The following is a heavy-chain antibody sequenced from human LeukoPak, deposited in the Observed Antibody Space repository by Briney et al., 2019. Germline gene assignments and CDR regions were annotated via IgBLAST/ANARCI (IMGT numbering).Heavy chain of an antibody. V-gene: IGHV3-7*01. Sequence: GGSLRLSCAASGFTFSSYWMSWVRQAPGKGLEWVANIKQDGSEKYYADSVKGRFTISRDNAKNSLYLQMNSLRAEDTAVYYCARARKPSGWYWGHFDYWGQGTLVTVSS. CDR3: ARARKPSGWYWGHFDY. CDR2: IKQDGSEK. D-gene: IGHD6-19*01. J-gene: IGHJ4*02. CDR1: GFTFSSYW.